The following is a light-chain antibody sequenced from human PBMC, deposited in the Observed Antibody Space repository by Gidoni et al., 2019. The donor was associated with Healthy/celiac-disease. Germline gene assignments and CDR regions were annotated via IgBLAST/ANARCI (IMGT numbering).Light chain of an antibody. V-gene: IGKV3-20*01. CDR2: GAS. J-gene: IGKJ1*01. Sequence: EIVLTQSPGTLSFSPGERATLSCRASQSVSSSYVACYQQKPGQAPRLLIYGASSRATGIPDRFSGSGSGTDFTLTISRLEPEDVAVYYCQQYGSSPPTFXQXTKVEIK. CDR3: QQYGSSPPT. CDR1: QSVSSSY.